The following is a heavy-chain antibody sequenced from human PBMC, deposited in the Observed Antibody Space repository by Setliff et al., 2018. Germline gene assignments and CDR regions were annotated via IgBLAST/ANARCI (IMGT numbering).Heavy chain of an antibody. CDR2: TIPMFGTT. V-gene: IGHV1-69*05. Sequence: SVKVSCKASGDSIPKNAISWVRQAPGQGLEWMGGTIPMFGTTEYAEKFQGRVTLTRDTSASTVYMDLSSLRSEDTATYYCARGDYSNPCDYWGQGTLVTVSS. CDR3: ARGDYSNPCDY. CDR1: GDSIPKNA. J-gene: IGHJ4*02. D-gene: IGHD4-4*01.